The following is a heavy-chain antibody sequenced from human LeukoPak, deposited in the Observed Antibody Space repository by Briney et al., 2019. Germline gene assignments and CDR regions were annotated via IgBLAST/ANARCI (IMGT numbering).Heavy chain of an antibody. Sequence: PSETLSLTCTVSGGSISSYYWSWIRQPAGNRLEWIGRIYTSGSTNYNPSLKSRVTMSVDTSKNQSSLKLSSVTAADTAVYYCARRQPTIVGAEPFDIWGQGTMVTVSS. V-gene: IGHV4-4*07. D-gene: IGHD1-26*01. J-gene: IGHJ3*02. CDR2: IYTSGST. CDR1: GGSISSYY. CDR3: ARRQPTIVGAEPFDI.